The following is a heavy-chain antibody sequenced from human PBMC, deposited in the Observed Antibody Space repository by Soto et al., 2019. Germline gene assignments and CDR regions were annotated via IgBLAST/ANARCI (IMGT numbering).Heavy chain of an antibody. CDR2: ISSSSSTI. Sequence: EVQLVESGGGLVQPGGSLRLSCAASGFTFSSYSLNWVRQAPGKGLEWVSYISSSSSTIYYEDSVKGRFTISRDNAKNSLYLQMNSLRAEATAVYYCARGAYYYDSSGLSYWGQGTLVTVSS. D-gene: IGHD3-22*01. J-gene: IGHJ4*02. CDR3: ARGAYYYDSSGLSY. V-gene: IGHV3-48*01. CDR1: GFTFSSYS.